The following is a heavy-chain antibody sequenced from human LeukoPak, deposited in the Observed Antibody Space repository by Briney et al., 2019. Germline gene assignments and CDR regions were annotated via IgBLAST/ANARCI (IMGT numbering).Heavy chain of an antibody. Sequence: SETLSLTCSVSGDSISSYYWTWIRQPPGKRLEWIGYVYSTGSTNYSPSLKSRVTISVDTSRNQFSLNLNSVTAADTAAYYCARVPLTAPSYYGMDVWGHGTTVTVSS. V-gene: IGHV4-59*01. CDR3: ARVPLTAPSYYGMDV. D-gene: IGHD3-10*01. J-gene: IGHJ6*02. CDR2: VYSTGST. CDR1: GDSISSYY.